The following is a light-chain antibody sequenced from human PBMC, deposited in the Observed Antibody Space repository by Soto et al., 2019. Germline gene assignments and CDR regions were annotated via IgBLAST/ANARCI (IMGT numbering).Light chain of an antibody. J-gene: IGKJ2*01. CDR2: GAS. V-gene: IGKV3-20*01. CDR1: QSISSSS. Sequence: EIVLTQSPVTLSLSPGERATLSCRASQSISSSSLAWYQQKPGQAPRLLIYGASNRATGISDRLSGSGYGTYFSLTISRLEPEDSAVYYCLHYDNSPLYTFGQGTKLEIK. CDR3: LHYDNSPLYT.